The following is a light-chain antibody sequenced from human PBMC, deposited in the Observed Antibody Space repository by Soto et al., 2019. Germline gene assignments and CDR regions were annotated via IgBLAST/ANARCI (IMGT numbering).Light chain of an antibody. CDR1: QTVTSSY. CDR3: HHYGISPLT. V-gene: IGKV3-20*01. J-gene: IGKJ3*01. CDR2: CAS. Sequence: EIVLTQSPGTLSLSPGERATLSCRASQTVTSSYLAWYQQKPGQAPRLLLYCASSRATGIPDRFSASVSGTDSTLSISRLEPEDFAVDYCHHYGISPLTFGPGTKVEFK.